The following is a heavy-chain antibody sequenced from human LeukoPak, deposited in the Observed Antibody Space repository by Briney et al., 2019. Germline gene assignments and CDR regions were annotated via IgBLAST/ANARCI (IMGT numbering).Heavy chain of an antibody. CDR2: INPNSGGT. V-gene: IGHV1-2*02. CDR1: GYTFTGYY. J-gene: IGHJ6*03. Sequence: ASVKVSCKASGYTFTGYYMHWVRQAPGQGLEWMGWINPNSGGTNYAQKFQGRVTMTRDTSISTAYMELSRLRSDDTAVYYCARVIAAAGTGSHYYYYYMDVWGKGTTVTVSS. CDR3: ARVIAAAGTGSHYYYYYMDV. D-gene: IGHD6-13*01.